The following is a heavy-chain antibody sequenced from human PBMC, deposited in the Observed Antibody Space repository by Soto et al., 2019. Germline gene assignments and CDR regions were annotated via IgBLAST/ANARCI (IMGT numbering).Heavy chain of an antibody. V-gene: IGHV3-30-3*01. CDR1: GFTFSSYA. CDR2: ISYDGSNK. Sequence: GGSLRLSCAASGFTFSSYAMHWVRQAPGKGLEWVAVISYDGSNKYYADSVKGRFTISRDNSQNTLYLQMNSLRAEDTAVYYCARVGGPFYYYYGMGVWGQGTTVTVSS. D-gene: IGHD3-16*01. J-gene: IGHJ6*02. CDR3: ARVGGPFYYYYGMGV.